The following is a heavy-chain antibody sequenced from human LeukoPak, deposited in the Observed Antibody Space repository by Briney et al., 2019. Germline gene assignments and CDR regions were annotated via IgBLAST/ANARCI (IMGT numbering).Heavy chain of an antibody. CDR3: ARHQYSSSWTSDYYGMDV. Sequence: SETLSLTCTVSGGSISSYYWSWIRQPPGKGLEWIGYIYYSGSTNYNPSLKSRVTISIDTSKNQFSLKLSSVTAADTAVYYCARHQYSSSWTSDYYGMDVWGQGTTVTVSS. CDR1: GGSISSYY. CDR2: IYYSGST. V-gene: IGHV4-59*01. D-gene: IGHD6-13*01. J-gene: IGHJ6*02.